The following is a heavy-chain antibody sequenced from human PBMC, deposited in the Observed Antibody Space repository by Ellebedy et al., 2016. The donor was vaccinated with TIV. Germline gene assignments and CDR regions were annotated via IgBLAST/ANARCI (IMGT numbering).Heavy chain of an antibody. CDR1: GYNFGSYA. D-gene: IGHD3-10*01. CDR2: TNAGNGKT. V-gene: IGHV1-3*02. J-gene: IGHJ5*02. Sequence: AASVKLSCKASGYNFGSYALHWVRQAPGQRFVWMGWTNAGNGKTEYSQEFQGRVTITRDTSASIDYMELSSLRSEDTAVYFCARDSSRFGELSPWGQGTLVIVSS. CDR3: ARDSSRFGELSP.